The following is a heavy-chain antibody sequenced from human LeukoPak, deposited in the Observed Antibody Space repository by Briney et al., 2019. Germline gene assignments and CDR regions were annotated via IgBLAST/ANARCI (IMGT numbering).Heavy chain of an antibody. CDR3: ARKDRYCSSTSCYHTPFDY. V-gene: IGHV4-59*12. CDR1: GGSISSYY. J-gene: IGHJ4*02. D-gene: IGHD2-2*01. CDR2: IYYSGST. Sequence: SETLSLTCTVSGGSISSYYWSWIRQPPGKGLEWIGYIYYSGSTNYNPSLKSRVTISVDTSKNQFSLKLSSVTAADTAVYYCARKDRYCSSTSCYHTPFDYWGQGTLVTVSS.